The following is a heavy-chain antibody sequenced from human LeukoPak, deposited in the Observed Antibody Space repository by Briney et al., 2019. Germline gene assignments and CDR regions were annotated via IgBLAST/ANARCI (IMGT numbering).Heavy chain of an antibody. Sequence: PSQTLSLTCTVSGGSISSGDYYWSWIRQPPGKGLEWIGCIYYSGSTYYNPSLKSRLTISVDTSKNQFSLKLSSVTAADTAVYYCARVKYTTRPFDYWGQGTLVTVSS. CDR1: GGSISSGDYY. CDR3: ARVKYTTRPFDY. J-gene: IGHJ4*02. D-gene: IGHD1-1*01. V-gene: IGHV4-30-4*08. CDR2: IYYSGST.